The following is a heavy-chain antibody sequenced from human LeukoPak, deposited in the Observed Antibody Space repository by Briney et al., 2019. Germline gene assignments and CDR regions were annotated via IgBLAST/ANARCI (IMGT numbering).Heavy chain of an antibody. CDR2: GLDSGTT. CDR3: VRQQRSSWDLIDF. Sequence: SETLSLTRSVSGASMNNNHYWGWIRQPPGEGLGWMGSGLDSGTTYSNPPLQSRFAISIARSRTQDSLQVTSVTAADTAIYNCVRQQRSSWDLIDFWGQGNLVTVSS. V-gene: IGHV4-39*01. D-gene: IGHD1-1*01. J-gene: IGHJ4*02. CDR1: GASMNNNHY.